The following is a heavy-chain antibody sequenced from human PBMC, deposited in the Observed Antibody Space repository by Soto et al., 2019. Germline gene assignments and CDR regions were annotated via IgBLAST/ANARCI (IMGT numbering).Heavy chain of an antibody. CDR2: IIPIFGTA. Sequence: QMQLVRSGAEVKKPGSSVKVSCKASGGTSSTYSISWVRQGPGQGLEWMGEIIPIFGTAYYSQKFQDRVTISADASTTTVQMELSSLRSDDTAVYYCARGRVGSMNWFDPWGQGTLVTVSS. V-gene: IGHV1-69*01. CDR1: GGTSSTYS. J-gene: IGHJ5*02. D-gene: IGHD1-26*01. CDR3: ARGRVGSMNWFDP.